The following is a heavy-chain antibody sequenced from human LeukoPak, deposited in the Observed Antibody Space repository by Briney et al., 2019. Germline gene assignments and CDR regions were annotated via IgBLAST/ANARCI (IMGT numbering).Heavy chain of an antibody. J-gene: IGHJ4*02. D-gene: IGHD2-15*01. CDR2: ISSSGSTI. Sequence: GGSLRLSCAASGFTFSSYSMNWVRQAPGKGLEWVSSISSSGSTIYYADSVKGRFTISRDNAKNSLYLQMNSLRAEDTAVYYCASSTRYCSGGSCYFDYWGQGTLVTVSS. CDR3: ASSTRYCSGGSCYFDY. V-gene: IGHV3-21*04. CDR1: GFTFSSYS.